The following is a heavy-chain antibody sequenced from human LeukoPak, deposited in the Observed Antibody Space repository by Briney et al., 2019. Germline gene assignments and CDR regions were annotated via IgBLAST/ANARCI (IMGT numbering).Heavy chain of an antibody. CDR1: GGTFSSYT. CDR2: IIPIFGIA. CDR3: ARAYGSGIFQH. J-gene: IGHJ1*01. Sequence: ASVKVSCKASGGTFSSYTISWVRQAPGQGLEWMGRIIPIFGIANYAQKFQGRVTITADKSTSTAYMELSSLRSEDTAVYYCARAYGSGIFQHWGQGTLVTVSS. D-gene: IGHD3-10*01. V-gene: IGHV1-69*02.